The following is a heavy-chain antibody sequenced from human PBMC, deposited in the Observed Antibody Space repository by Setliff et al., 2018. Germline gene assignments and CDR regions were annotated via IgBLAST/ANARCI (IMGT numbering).Heavy chain of an antibody. CDR2: IHSSGSA. V-gene: IGHV4-61*09. CDR3: ARDCYPRYFDS. Sequence: SETLSLTCTVSGASISSGSYYWSWIRQPAGKGLEWIGHIHSSGSANYNSSLESRLTMSLDPSKKQFSLKLRSVTAADTAVYYCARDCYPRYFDSWGQGTLVTVSS. J-gene: IGHJ4*02. CDR1: GASISSGSYY. D-gene: IGHD3-16*02.